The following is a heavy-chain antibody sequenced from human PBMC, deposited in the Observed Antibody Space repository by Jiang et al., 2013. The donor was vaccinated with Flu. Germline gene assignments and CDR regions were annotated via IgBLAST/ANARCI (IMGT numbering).Heavy chain of an antibody. CDR3: ARHASLSHYDSSNKDAFDI. D-gene: IGHD3-22*01. V-gene: IGHV4-39*01. CDR2: IYYSGST. Sequence: SLTCTVSGGSISSSSYYWGWIRQPPGKGLEWIGSIYYSGSTYYNPSLKSRVTISVDTSKNQFSLKLSSVTAADTAVYYCARHASLSHYDSSNKDAFDIWGQGTMVTVSS. J-gene: IGHJ3*02. CDR1: GGSISSSSYY.